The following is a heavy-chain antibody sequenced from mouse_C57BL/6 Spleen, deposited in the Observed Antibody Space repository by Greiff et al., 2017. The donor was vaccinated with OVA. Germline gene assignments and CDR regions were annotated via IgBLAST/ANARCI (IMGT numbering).Heavy chain of an antibody. J-gene: IGHJ1*03. V-gene: IGHV14-2*01. Sequence: EVQLQQSGAELVKPGASVKLSCTASGFNIKDYYMHWVKQRTEQGLEWIGRIDPEDGETKYAPKFQGKATITADTSSNTAYLQLSRLTSEDTAVYYWATSYYYGSGNWYFDVWGTGTTVTVSS. CDR1: GFNIKDYY. D-gene: IGHD1-1*01. CDR2: IDPEDGET. CDR3: ATSYYYGSGNWYFDV.